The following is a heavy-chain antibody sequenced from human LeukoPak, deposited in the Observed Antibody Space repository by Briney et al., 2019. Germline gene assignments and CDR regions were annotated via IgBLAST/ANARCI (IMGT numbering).Heavy chain of an antibody. D-gene: IGHD3-9*01. CDR3: ARADDTSYGMDV. J-gene: IGHJ6*02. V-gene: IGHV4-31*03. CDR1: GGSISSGGYY. Sequence: SETLSLTCTVSGGSISSGGYYWSWIRQHPGKGLEWIGYIYYSGSTYYNPSLKSRVTISVDTSKNQFSLKLSSVTAAGTAVYYCARADDTSYGMDVWGQGTTVTVSS. CDR2: IYYSGST.